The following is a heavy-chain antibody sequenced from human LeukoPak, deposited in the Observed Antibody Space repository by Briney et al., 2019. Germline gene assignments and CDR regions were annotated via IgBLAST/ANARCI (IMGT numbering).Heavy chain of an antibody. D-gene: IGHD3-3*01. J-gene: IGHJ6*03. CDR2: IYYSGST. V-gene: IGHV4-30-4*08. CDR1: GGSISSGDYY. CDR3: ASSTIFGVVIYYMDV. Sequence: SETLSLTCTVSGGSISSGDYYWSWTRQPPGKGLEWIGYIYYSGSTYYNPSLKSRVTISVDTSKNQFSLKLSSVTAADTAVYYCASSTIFGVVIYYMDVWGKGTTVTVSS.